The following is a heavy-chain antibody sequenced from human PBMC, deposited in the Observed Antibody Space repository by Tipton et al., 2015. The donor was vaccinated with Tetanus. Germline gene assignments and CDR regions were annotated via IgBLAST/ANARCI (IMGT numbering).Heavy chain of an antibody. CDR2: VSYSGST. Sequence: TLSLTCSVSGGSLRGGDHNWSWIRQAPGKGLEWLAYVSYSGSTNSNYSLKSRITISQDTSKNQFSLRLTSVTAADTAVYYCARANSEFPKKDPFDSCGQRSLVIVSS. D-gene: IGHD2/OR15-2a*01. J-gene: IGHJ4*02. CDR3: ARANSEFPKKDPFDS. CDR1: GGSLRGGDHN. V-gene: IGHV4-61*08.